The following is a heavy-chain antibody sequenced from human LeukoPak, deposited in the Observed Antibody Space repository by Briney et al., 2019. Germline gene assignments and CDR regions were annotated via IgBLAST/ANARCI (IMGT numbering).Heavy chain of an antibody. J-gene: IGHJ4*02. Sequence: GGSLRLSCAASGFTFSAYGMSWVRQAPGKGLEWVSFIYSDNTHYSDSVKGRFTISRDNSKNTLYLQMNSLRAEDTAVYYCARRAGAYSHPYDYWGQGTLVTVSS. V-gene: IGHV3-53*01. CDR1: GFTFSAYG. CDR3: ARRAGAYSHPYDY. CDR2: IYSDNT. D-gene: IGHD4/OR15-4a*01.